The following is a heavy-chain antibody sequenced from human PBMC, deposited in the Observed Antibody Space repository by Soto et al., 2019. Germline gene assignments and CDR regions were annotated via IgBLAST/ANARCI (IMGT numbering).Heavy chain of an antibody. J-gene: IGHJ3*02. D-gene: IGHD3-3*01. CDR3: AIRPELRFLEWLTPPHDAFDI. CDR1: GHTFTSYG. Sequence: ASVKVSCKASGHTFTSYGISWVRQAPGQGLEWMGWISAYNGNTNYAQKLQGRVTMTTDTSTSTAYMELRSLRSDDTAVYYCAIRPELRFLEWLTPPHDAFDIWGQGTMVTVSS. V-gene: IGHV1-18*01. CDR2: ISAYNGNT.